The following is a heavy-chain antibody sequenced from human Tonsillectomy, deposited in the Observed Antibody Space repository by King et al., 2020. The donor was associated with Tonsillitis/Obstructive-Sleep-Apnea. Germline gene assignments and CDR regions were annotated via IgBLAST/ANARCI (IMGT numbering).Heavy chain of an antibody. V-gene: IGHV1-2*02. CDR3: ARYPTRGADY. D-gene: IGHD3-10*01. CDR1: GYTFTAYY. Sequence: VQLVQSGAEVKKPGASVKISCKASGYTFTAYYIHWVRQAPGQGLEWMGWITPNRGGTNYAQKFQGRVTMTGDTSISTAYMELNRLTSDDTAVYYCARYPTRGADYWGQGTLVTVSS. J-gene: IGHJ4*02. CDR2: ITPNRGGT.